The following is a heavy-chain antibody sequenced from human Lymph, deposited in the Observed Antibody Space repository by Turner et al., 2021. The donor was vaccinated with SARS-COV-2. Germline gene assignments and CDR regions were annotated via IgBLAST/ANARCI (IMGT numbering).Heavy chain of an antibody. D-gene: IGHD3-9*01. CDR2: MKPNSGNT. Sequence: QVQLVQSGAEVKKPGASVKVSCKASGYTFTSYDINWVRQANGQGLEWMGRMKPNSGNTGQGQKFKGRVTMTRNTYISTAYMELSSLRSEDTAVYYCARAAQLTVWFDPWGQGTLVTVSS. CDR1: GYTFTSYD. J-gene: IGHJ5*02. CDR3: ARAAQLTVWFDP. V-gene: IGHV1-8*01.